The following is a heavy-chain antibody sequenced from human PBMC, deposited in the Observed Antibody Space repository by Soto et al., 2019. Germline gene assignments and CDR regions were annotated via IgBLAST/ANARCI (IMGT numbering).Heavy chain of an antibody. V-gene: IGHV3-66*01. CDR2: IYSGDNT. CDR3: ARDLRYCTSTSCPIDY. Sequence: GGSLRLSCAVSGFTVSSNYMNWVRQAPGKGLEWVSIIYSGDNTYYADSVKGRFTISRDNSKNTLYLHMNSLRAEDTAVYYCARDLRYCTSTSCPIDYWGQGTLVTVSS. J-gene: IGHJ4*02. D-gene: IGHD2-2*01. CDR1: GFTVSSNY.